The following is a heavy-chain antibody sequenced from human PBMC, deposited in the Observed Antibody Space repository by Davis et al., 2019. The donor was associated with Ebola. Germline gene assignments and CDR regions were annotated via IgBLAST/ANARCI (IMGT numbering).Heavy chain of an antibody. CDR2: IYTSGST. J-gene: IGHJ4*02. D-gene: IGHD3-10*01. CDR1: GGSISSYY. CDR3: ARIPLMRFGELMESYYFDY. Sequence: PSETLSLTCTVSGGSISSYYWSWIRQPAGKGLEWIGRIYTSGSTNYNPSLKSRVTISVDTSKNQFSLKLSSVTAADTAVYYCARIPLMRFGELMESYYFDYWGQGTLVTVSS. V-gene: IGHV4-4*07.